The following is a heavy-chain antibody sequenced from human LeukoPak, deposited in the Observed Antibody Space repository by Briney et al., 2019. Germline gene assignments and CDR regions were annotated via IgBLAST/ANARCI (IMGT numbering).Heavy chain of an antibody. V-gene: IGHV1-24*01. CDR1: GYTLTELS. D-gene: IGHD1-26*01. Sequence: ASVKVSCKVSGYTLTELSMHWARQAPGKGLEWMGGFDPEDGETIYAQKFQGRVTMTEDTSTDTAYMELSSLRSENTAVYYCATEIVGATTFDYWGQGTLVTVSS. J-gene: IGHJ4*02. CDR3: ATEIVGATTFDY. CDR2: FDPEDGET.